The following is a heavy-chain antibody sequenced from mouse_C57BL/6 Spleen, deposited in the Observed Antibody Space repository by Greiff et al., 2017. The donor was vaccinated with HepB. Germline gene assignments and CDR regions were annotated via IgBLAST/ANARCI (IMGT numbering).Heavy chain of an antibody. Sequence: VQLQQSVAELVRPGASVKLSCTASGFTLKNTYMHWVKQRPEQGLEWIGRIDPANGNTKYAPKFQGKATITADTSSNTAYLQLSSLTSEDTAIYYCGIYYDYDGYYFDYWGQGTTLTVSS. CDR2: IDPANGNT. J-gene: IGHJ2*01. CDR1: GFTLKNTY. CDR3: GIYYDYDGYYFDY. V-gene: IGHV14-3*01. D-gene: IGHD2-4*01.